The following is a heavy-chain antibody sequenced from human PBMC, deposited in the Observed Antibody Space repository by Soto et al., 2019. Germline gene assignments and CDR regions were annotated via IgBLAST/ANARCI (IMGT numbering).Heavy chain of an antibody. Sequence: QITLKESGPTLVKPTQTLTLTCTFSGFSLTTAGAGVGWIRQPPGKALEWLALIYWNDDTRYSPSLKSRLTIPRNTSKNQVVLRMTNRAPVDTATYSCAHRGYGNSPRDNWFDPGGQGILVIVSS. D-gene: IGHD4-17*01. CDR2: IYWNDDT. J-gene: IGHJ5*02. CDR3: AHRGYGNSPRDNWFDP. CDR1: GFSLTTAGAG. V-gene: IGHV2-5*01.